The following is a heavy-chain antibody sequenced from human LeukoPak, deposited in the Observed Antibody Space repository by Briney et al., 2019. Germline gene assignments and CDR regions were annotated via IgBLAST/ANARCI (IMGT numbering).Heavy chain of an antibody. CDR1: GFTVSSNY. CDR3: ARDRSVVVVPAAIPGTPNKYYYHYYGMDV. D-gene: IGHD2-2*02. V-gene: IGHV3-66*01. J-gene: IGHJ6*02. Sequence: GGSLRLSCAASGFTVSSNYMSWVRQAPGKGLEWVSVIYSGGSTYYADSVKGRFTISRDNSKNTLYLQMNSLRAEDTAVYYCARDRSVVVVPAAIPGTPNKYYYHYYGMDVWGQGTTVTVSS. CDR2: IYSGGST.